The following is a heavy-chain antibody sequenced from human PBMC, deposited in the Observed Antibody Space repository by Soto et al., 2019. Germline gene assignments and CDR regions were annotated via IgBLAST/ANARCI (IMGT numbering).Heavy chain of an antibody. CDR3: ARVTELYYDILMGDWFDP. J-gene: IGHJ5*02. D-gene: IGHD3-9*01. CDR1: GGSISSYY. CDR2: IYYSGST. V-gene: IGHV4-59*01. Sequence: QVQLQESGPGLVKPSETLSLTCTVSGGSISSYYWGWIRQPPGKGLEWIGYIYYSGSTNYNPSLKSRVTISVDTSKNQFSLKLSSVTAADTAVYYCARVTELYYDILMGDWFDPWGQGTLVTVSS.